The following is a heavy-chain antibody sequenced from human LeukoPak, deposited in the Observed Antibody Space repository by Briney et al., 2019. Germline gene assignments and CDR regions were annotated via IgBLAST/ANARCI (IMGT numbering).Heavy chain of an antibody. CDR2: ISSSGFTI. CDR1: GFTLSSYE. Sequence: GGSLRLSCAASGFTLSSYEMNWVRQAPGKGLEWVSYISSSGFTIYYADSVKGRFTISRDNAKNSLYLQMNSLRAEDTAGYCCARDRGDYFDYSGQGTLVTVSS. D-gene: IGHD5-24*01. J-gene: IGHJ4*02. CDR3: ARDRGDYFDY. V-gene: IGHV3-48*03.